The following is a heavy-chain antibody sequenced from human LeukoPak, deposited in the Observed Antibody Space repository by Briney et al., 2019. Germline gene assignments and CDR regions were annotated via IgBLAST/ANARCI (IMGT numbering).Heavy chain of an antibody. V-gene: IGHV4-39*07. D-gene: IGHD3-22*01. J-gene: IGHJ4*02. CDR3: ARDLTDGYYDSSGYQD. CDR1: GRSVSSSRYY. CDR2: ISYSGDT. Sequence: SETLSLTCNVSGRSVSSSRYYWGWVRQPPGKGLEWIGSISYSGDTYYNPSLKSRVTISVDTSKNQFSLKLSSVTAADTAVYYCARDLTDGYYDSSGYQDWGQGTLVTVSS.